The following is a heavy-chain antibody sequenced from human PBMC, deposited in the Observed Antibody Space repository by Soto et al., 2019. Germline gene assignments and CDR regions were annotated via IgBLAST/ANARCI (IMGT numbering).Heavy chain of an antibody. Sequence: SQTLSLTCAISGDSVSSNSAAWNWIRQSPSRGLEWLGRTYYRSKWYNDYAVSVKSRITINPDRSKDQFSLQLNSVTPEDTPVHNCARGGALVAVAAPLDYNSYLLDVCPQATTVTLSS. V-gene: IGHV6-1*01. CDR2: TYYRSKWYN. CDR1: GDSVSSNSAA. CDR3: ARGGALVAVAAPLDYNSYLLDV. J-gene: IGHJ6*02. D-gene: IGHD2-15*01.